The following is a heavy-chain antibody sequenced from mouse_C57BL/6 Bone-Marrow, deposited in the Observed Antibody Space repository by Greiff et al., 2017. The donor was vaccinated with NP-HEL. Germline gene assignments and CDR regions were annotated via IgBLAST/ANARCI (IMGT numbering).Heavy chain of an antibody. CDR1: GYTFTSYW. CDR3: ARDYYYGSSWYFDV. Sequence: QVQLQQPGAELVMPGASVKLSCKASGYTFTSYWMHWVKQRPGQGLEWIGEIDPSDSYTNYNQKFKCKSTLTVDKSSSTAYMQLSSLTSEDSAVYYCARDYYYGSSWYFDVWGTGTTVTVSS. V-gene: IGHV1-69*01. CDR2: IDPSDSYT. J-gene: IGHJ1*03. D-gene: IGHD1-1*01.